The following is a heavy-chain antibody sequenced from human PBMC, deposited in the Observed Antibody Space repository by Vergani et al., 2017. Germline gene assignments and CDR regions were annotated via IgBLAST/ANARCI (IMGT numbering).Heavy chain of an antibody. CDR2: ISGSGGST. D-gene: IGHD2-2*02. J-gene: IGHJ4*02. CDR3: AKDRGGIFCRSTSCYILDFSGDY. Sequence: EVQLLESGGGLVQPGGSLRLSCAASGFTFSSYAMSWVRQAPGKGLEWVSAISGSGGSTYYADSVKGRFTISRDNSKNTLYLQMNSLRAEDTAVYYCAKDRGGIFCRSTSCYILDFSGDYWGQGTLVTVSS. CDR1: GFTFSSYA. V-gene: IGHV3-23*01.